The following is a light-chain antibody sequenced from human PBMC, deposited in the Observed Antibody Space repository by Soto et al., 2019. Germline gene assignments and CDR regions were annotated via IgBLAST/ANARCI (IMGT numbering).Light chain of an antibody. CDR1: QRVASD. Sequence: VLTQSPGTLSLSPGEGSTLSCRASQRVASDLAWYLQKPGQPPRLLIYDASIRATGIPDRISGSGSERDFTLTISRLEPEDAAVYYCQKYLNSPRTVGQGTKVDIK. J-gene: IGKJ1*01. CDR3: QKYLNSPRT. CDR2: DAS. V-gene: IGKV3-20*01.